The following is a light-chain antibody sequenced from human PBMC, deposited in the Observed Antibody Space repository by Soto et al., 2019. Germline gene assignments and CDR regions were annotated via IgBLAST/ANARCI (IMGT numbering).Light chain of an antibody. CDR1: SSDVGGYIY. Sequence: SVLTQPASVSGSPGQSITISCTGTSSDVGGYIYVSWYQQHPGKAPKLMIYDVTSRPSGVSYRFSGSKSGNTASLTISGLQAEDEADCYCSSYTTSSSYVFGTGTKVTVL. CDR3: SSYTTSSSYV. V-gene: IGLV2-14*01. CDR2: DVT. J-gene: IGLJ1*01.